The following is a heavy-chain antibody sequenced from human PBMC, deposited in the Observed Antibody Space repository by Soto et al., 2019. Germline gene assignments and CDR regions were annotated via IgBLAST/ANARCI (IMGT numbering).Heavy chain of an antibody. V-gene: IGHV4-28*01. J-gene: IGHJ4*02. CDR1: GYSISSSNW. CDR2: IDYSGTT. D-gene: IGHD1-26*01. CDR3: ARREIQGPIDY. Sequence: QVQLQESGPGLVKPSDTLSLTCAVSGYSISSSNWWGWLRQPPGKGLEWIGCIDYSGTTYYNPSLKSRGTMSVDTSKNQFSLKLTSVTAVDTAVYYCARREIQGPIDYWGQGTLVTVSS.